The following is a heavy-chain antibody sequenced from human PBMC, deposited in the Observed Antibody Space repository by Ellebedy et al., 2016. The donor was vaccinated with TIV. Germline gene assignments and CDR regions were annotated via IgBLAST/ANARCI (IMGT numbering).Heavy chain of an antibody. Sequence: GESLKISCGASGFSFSSHTMKWVRQAPGKGLECVSSIGSSGSHIYYADSVKGRFTISRDNAKNSLYLQMNSLRDEDTAVYYCASWIVAPCDYWGQGALVTVSS. V-gene: IGHV3-21*01. D-gene: IGHD5-12*01. CDR1: GFSFSSHT. CDR3: ASWIVAPCDY. J-gene: IGHJ4*02. CDR2: IGSSGSHI.